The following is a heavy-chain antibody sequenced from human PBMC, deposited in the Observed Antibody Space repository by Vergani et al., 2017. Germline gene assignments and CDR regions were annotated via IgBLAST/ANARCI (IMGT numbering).Heavy chain of an antibody. CDR2: IYSGGST. CDR3: AREGFAGDYVDLYGMDV. Sequence: EVQLVESGGGLVQPGGSLRLSCAASGFTVSSNYMSWVRQAPGKGLEWVSVIYSGGSTYYADSVKGRFTISRDNSKNTLYLQMNSLRAEDTAVYYCAREGFAGDYVDLYGMDVWGQGTTVTVSS. J-gene: IGHJ6*02. D-gene: IGHD4-17*01. V-gene: IGHV3-66*02. CDR1: GFTVSSNY.